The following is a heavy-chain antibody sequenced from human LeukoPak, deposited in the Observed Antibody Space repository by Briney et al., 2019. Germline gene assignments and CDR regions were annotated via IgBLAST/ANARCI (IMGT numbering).Heavy chain of an antibody. J-gene: IGHJ4*02. Sequence: SETLSLTCTVSGGSITSSSYYWGWIRQPPGTGLEWIGSIYNSGSTYYNPSLKSRVTISLDTSKNQFSLKLSSVTAADTAVYYCARIGSYDSSGYYYVYWGQGTLVTVSS. CDR2: IYNSGST. D-gene: IGHD3-22*01. CDR1: GGSITSSSYY. CDR3: ARIGSYDSSGYYYVY. V-gene: IGHV4-39*07.